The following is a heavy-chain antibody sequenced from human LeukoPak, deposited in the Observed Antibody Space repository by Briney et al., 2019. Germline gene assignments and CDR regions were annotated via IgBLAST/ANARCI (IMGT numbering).Heavy chain of an antibody. CDR1: GFTLSNYW. Sequence: GGSLRLSCAASGFTLSNYWMSWVRQAPGKGLEWVSALSGSGDRTFYVDSVKGRFTVSRDNSKNTLYLQMDSLRVDDTALYYCARGGTNYYYMDVWGNGTTVTVSS. J-gene: IGHJ6*03. CDR2: LSGSGDRT. V-gene: IGHV3-23*01. CDR3: ARGGTNYYYMDV.